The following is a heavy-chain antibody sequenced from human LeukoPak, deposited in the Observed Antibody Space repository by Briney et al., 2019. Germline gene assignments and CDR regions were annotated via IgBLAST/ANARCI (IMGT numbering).Heavy chain of an antibody. CDR3: TTLYGDSLDY. Sequence: GGSLRLSCAASGFAFSTYWMYWIRQVAGKGLVWVSRIKPDGSDTDYADSVKGRFTISRDNAKNTLYLQMNSLRAEDTAVYYCTTLYGDSLDYWGQGTLVTVSS. J-gene: IGHJ4*02. CDR1: GFAFSTYW. V-gene: IGHV3-74*01. CDR2: IKPDGSDT. D-gene: IGHD2-21*02.